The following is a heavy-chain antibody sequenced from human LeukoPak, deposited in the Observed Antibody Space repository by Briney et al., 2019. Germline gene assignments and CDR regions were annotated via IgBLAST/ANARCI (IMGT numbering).Heavy chain of an antibody. CDR1: GGSISSGDYY. J-gene: IGHJ5*02. Sequence: PSETLSLTCTVSGGSISSGDYYWSWIRQPPGKGLEWIGYIYYSGSTNYNPSLKSRVTISVDTSKNQFSLKLSSVTAADTAVYYCARHKAYNSSWYPRMDWFDPWGQGTLVTVSS. CDR2: IYYSGST. D-gene: IGHD6-13*01. CDR3: ARHKAYNSSWYPRMDWFDP. V-gene: IGHV4-61*08.